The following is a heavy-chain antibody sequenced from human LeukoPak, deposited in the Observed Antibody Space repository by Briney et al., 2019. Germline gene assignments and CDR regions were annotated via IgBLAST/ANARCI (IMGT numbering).Heavy chain of an antibody. Sequence: SETLSLTRTVSGGSISSYYWSWSPQPPGKGLEWIGYIYYSGSTNYNPSLKSRVTISADTSKNQFSLKLSSVTAADTAVYYCARDRFTFGGFTYYYYGMDVWGQGTTVTVSS. V-gene: IGHV4-59*12. D-gene: IGHD3-16*01. J-gene: IGHJ6*02. CDR3: ARDRFTFGGFTYYYYGMDV. CDR1: GGSISSYY. CDR2: IYYSGST.